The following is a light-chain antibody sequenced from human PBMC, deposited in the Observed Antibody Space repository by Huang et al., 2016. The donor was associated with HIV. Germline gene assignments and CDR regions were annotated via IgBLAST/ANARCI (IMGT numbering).Light chain of an antibody. CDR2: AAA. V-gene: IGKV1-39*01. Sequence: DIQMTQSPPSLSASIGDRVTITCRASQSISTYVNWYRHKPGEAPDLLIHAAATLQHGVPSRFSGGGSGTDFTLTINNLQPEDFASYYCQQSYGTPYTCGRGTRVDIK. CDR1: QSISTY. CDR3: QQSYGTPYT. J-gene: IGKJ2*01.